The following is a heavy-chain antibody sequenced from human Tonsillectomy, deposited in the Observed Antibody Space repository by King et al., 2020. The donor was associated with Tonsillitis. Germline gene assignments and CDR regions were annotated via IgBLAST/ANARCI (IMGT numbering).Heavy chain of an antibody. Sequence: VQLVESGAEVKRPGASVKVSCKVSGYTLTELSMHWVRQAPGKGLEWMGNFDPEDGETIYAQKFQGRVTMTEDTSTDTAYMELSSLRSEDTAVYYCATEVHTGGYFDYWGQGTLVTVSS. CDR3: ATEVHTGGYFDY. D-gene: IGHD2-8*02. V-gene: IGHV1-24*01. J-gene: IGHJ4*02. CDR2: FDPEDGET. CDR1: GYTLTELS.